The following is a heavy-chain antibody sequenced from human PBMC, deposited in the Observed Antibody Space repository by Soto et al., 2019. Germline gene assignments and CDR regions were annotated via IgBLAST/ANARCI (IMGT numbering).Heavy chain of an antibody. D-gene: IGHD1-7*01. CDR2: IYYSGST. CDR1: GGSVSSANSY. J-gene: IGHJ5*02. V-gene: IGHV4-61*01. Sequence: PSETLSLTCTVSGGSVSSANSYWTWIRQPPGKGLEWIGYIYYSGSTNYNPSLKSRVTISVDTSKNQFSLKLSSVTAADTAVYYCARDTKLELRRFDPWGQGNLVTVSA. CDR3: ARDTKLELRRFDP.